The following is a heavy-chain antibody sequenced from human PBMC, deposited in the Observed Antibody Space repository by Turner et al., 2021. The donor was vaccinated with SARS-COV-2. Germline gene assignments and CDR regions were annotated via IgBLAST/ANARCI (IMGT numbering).Heavy chain of an antibody. CDR2: IYTSGCT. Sequence: QVQLQESGPGLVKPSATLSLTCTVSGGSISSYYWSWIRQPAGKGLEWIGRIYTSGCTNYSLSVKSRVTMSVDTSKKQLSLKLSSVTAADTAVYYCARDGYYDSSGYYLRGEGVFDLWGRGTLVSVSS. V-gene: IGHV4-4*07. CDR3: ARDGYYDSSGYYLRGEGVFDL. J-gene: IGHJ2*01. D-gene: IGHD3-22*01. CDR1: GGSISSYY.